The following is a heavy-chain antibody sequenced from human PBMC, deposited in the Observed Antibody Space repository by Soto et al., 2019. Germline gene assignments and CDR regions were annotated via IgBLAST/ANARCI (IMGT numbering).Heavy chain of an antibody. J-gene: IGHJ4*02. D-gene: IGHD2-15*01. CDR1: GFNFSGSV. V-gene: IGHV3-73*01. Sequence: PGGSLRLSCAASGFNFSGSVIHWVRQASGKGLEWVGRIRSKAYNYATTYAASVEGRFTVSRDDSKNTAYLQMNSPKSDDTAIYYCSRLVVWGQGSLVTVSS. CDR2: IRSKAYNYAT. CDR3: SRLVV.